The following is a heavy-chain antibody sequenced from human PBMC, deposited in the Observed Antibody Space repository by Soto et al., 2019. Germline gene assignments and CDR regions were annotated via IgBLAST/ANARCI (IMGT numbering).Heavy chain of an antibody. CDR2: TYYRSQWYN. J-gene: IGHJ4*02. Sequence: QVQLQQSGPVLVKPSQTLSLICAISGDSVSSNSTAWNWIRQSPSRGLEWLGRTYYRSQWYNDYAISVKSRMTINADTSNNQFSLQLDSVTPEDTAVYYCARGWELTYWGKGSLVTVSS. CDR3: ARGWELTY. D-gene: IGHD1-26*01. V-gene: IGHV6-1*01. CDR1: GDSVSSNSTA.